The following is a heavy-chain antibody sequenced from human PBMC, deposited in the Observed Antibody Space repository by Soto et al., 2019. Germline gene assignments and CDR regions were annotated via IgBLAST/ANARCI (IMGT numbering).Heavy chain of an antibody. J-gene: IGHJ4*02. CDR3: ARGHDY. CDR1: GFSVSDIK. Sequence: EVQLVESGGGLVKPGGSLRLSCAASGFSVSDIKMNWVRQAPGKGLEWVSFISSSSSYIYYADSVNSRFTISRDNPKNSLYLQMNSLRVDDTAVYYCARGHDYWGQGTLVTVSS. V-gene: IGHV3-21*01. CDR2: ISSSSSYI.